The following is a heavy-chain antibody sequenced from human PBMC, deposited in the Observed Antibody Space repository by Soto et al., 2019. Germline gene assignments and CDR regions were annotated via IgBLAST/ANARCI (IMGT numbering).Heavy chain of an antibody. D-gene: IGHD4-17*01. CDR1: GFTFSSYA. CDR2: ISGSGGST. V-gene: IGHV3-23*01. J-gene: IGHJ4*02. CDR3: AKGKRGGYGDRKHFDY. Sequence: GGSLRLSCEASGFTFSSYAMSWVRQAPGKGLEWVSAISGSGGSTYYADSVKGRFTISRDNSKNTLYLQMNSLRAEDTAVYYCAKGKRGGYGDRKHFDYWGQGTLVTVSS.